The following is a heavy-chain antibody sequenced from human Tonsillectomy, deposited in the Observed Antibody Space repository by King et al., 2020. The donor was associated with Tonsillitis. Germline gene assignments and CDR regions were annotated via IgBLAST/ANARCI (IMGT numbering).Heavy chain of an antibody. CDR1: GFTFDDYA. J-gene: IGHJ4*02. CDR3: AKGYCSGGSCYSDY. D-gene: IGHD2-15*01. V-gene: IGHV3-9*01. Sequence: VQLVESGGGLVQPGRSLRLSCAASGFTFDDYAMYWVRQAPGKGLEWVSGISWNSGTIDYAASVKGRFTISRDNSNNSLYLQMNSLRNEDTALYYCAKGYCSGGSCYSDYWGQGTLVTVSS. CDR2: ISWNSGTI.